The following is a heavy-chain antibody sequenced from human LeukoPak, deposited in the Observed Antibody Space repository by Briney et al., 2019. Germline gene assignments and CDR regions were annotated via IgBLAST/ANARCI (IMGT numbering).Heavy chain of an antibody. CDR1: GFTFSSYS. V-gene: IGHV3-21*01. D-gene: IGHD6-13*01. Sequence: GGSLRLSSAASGFTFSSYSMNWVRQAPGKGLEWVSSISSSSSYIYYADSVKGRFTISRDNAKNSLYLQMNSLRAEDTAVYYCAREGAQLVRLWYFDLWGRGTLVTVSS. CDR2: ISSSSSYI. CDR3: AREGAQLVRLWYFDL. J-gene: IGHJ2*01.